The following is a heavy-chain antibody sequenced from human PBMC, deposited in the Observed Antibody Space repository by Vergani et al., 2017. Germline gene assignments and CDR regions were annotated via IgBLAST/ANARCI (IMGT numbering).Heavy chain of an antibody. CDR3: ARVSRFLEMGFDP. J-gene: IGHJ5*02. V-gene: IGHV1-69*13. CDR2: IIPIFGTT. CDR1: GYTFTGYY. D-gene: IGHD3-3*01. Sequence: QVQLVQSGAEVKKPGASVKVSCKASGYTFTGYYMHWVRQAPGQGLEWMGGIIPIFGTTNYAQKFQGRVTITADESTSTAYMELSSLRSEDTAVYYCARVSRFLEMGFDPWGQGTLVTVSS.